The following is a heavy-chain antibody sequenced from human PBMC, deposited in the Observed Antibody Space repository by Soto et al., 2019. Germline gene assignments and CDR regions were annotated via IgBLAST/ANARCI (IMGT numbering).Heavy chain of an antibody. Sequence: NPSETLSLTCTVSGGSISSGDYYWSWIRQPPGKGLEWIGYIYYSGSTYYNPSLKSRVTISVDTSKNQFSLKLSSVTAADTAVYYRARGDYGSGTGPWGQGTLVTVSS. CDR3: ARGDYGSGTGP. CDR2: IYYSGST. J-gene: IGHJ5*02. V-gene: IGHV4-30-4*01. D-gene: IGHD3-10*01. CDR1: GGSISSGDYY.